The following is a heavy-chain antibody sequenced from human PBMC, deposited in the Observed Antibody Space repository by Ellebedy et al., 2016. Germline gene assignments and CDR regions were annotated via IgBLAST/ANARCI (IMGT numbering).Heavy chain of an antibody. Sequence: SEILSLTCTVSGDSISGHYWSWIRQPPGKGLEWIGYTHHSGSTSYNPSLESRVTISVDTSKNQVSLKLSSVTAADAAVYYCGRGGWSLDYWGQGTLVTVSS. V-gene: IGHV4-59*11. D-gene: IGHD6-19*01. CDR1: GDSISGHY. CDR3: GRGGWSLDY. CDR2: THHSGST. J-gene: IGHJ4*02.